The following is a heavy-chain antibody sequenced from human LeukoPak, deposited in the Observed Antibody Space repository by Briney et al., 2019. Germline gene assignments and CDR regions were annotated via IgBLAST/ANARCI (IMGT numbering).Heavy chain of an antibody. V-gene: IGHV4-38-2*01. CDR2: IYHSGST. CDR1: GYSISSGYY. CDR3: ARAYSGYAQPIDY. Sequence: TSETLSLTCAVSGYSISSGYYWGWIRQPPGKGLEWIGSIYHSGSTYYNPSLKSRVTISVDTSKNQFSLKLSSVTAADTAVYYCARAYSGYAQPIDYWGQGTLVTVSS. D-gene: IGHD5-12*01. J-gene: IGHJ4*02.